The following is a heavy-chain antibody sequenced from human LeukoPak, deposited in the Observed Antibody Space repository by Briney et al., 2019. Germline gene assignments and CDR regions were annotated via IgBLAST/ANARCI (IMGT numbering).Heavy chain of an antibody. CDR3: ARHYYDSSGYYYYHSSFDY. J-gene: IGHJ4*02. Sequence: SETLSLTCTVSGNSISSGDNYWSWIRQPAGKGLEWIGRIYTSGSTNYNPSLKSRVTISVDTSKNQFSLKLSSVTAADTAVYYCARHYYDSSGYYYYHSSFDYWGQGTLVTVSS. CDR2: IYTSGST. CDR1: GNSISSGDNY. D-gene: IGHD3-22*01. V-gene: IGHV4-61*02.